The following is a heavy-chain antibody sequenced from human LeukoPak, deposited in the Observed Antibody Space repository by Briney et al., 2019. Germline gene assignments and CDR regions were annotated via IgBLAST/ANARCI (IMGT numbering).Heavy chain of an antibody. CDR3: ARGVGGVREGFDI. D-gene: IGHD3-16*01. J-gene: IGHJ3*02. V-gene: IGHV4-61*01. CDR1: GGSVSSESYH. CDR2: IFTGGSS. Sequence: SETLSLTCTVSGGSVSSESYHWTWIRQPPGKGLEWIAYIFTGGSSYYNPSLKSRVTISVDTSKNQFYLKQNSVTAADTAQYHCARGVGGVREGFDIWGQGTMVTVSS.